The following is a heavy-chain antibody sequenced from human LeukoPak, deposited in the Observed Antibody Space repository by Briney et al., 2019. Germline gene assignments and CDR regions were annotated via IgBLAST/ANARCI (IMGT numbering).Heavy chain of an antibody. D-gene: IGHD3-10*01. J-gene: IGHJ3*02. Sequence: SETLSPTCTVSGGSISSYYWSWIRQPPGKGLEWIGYIYYSGSTNYNPSLKSRVTISVDTSKNQFSLKLSSVTAADTAVYYCARAISGSDAFDIWGQGTMVTVSS. CDR1: GGSISSYY. CDR3: ARAISGSDAFDI. V-gene: IGHV4-59*01. CDR2: IYYSGST.